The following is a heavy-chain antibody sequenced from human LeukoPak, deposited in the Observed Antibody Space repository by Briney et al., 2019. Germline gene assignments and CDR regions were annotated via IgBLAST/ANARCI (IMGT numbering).Heavy chain of an antibody. V-gene: IGHV1-18*01. CDR1: GYTFTIYG. J-gene: IGHJ4*02. D-gene: IGHD6-19*01. CDR3: GRGQWQELHDY. CDR2: ISGFNGAT. Sequence: GASVKVSCKASGYTFTIYGISWVRQAPGQGLEWMGWISGFNGATNYAQKFQGRVTMTIDTSTNTTYMDLRTVTSDDTAVYYCGRGQWQELHDYWGQGTLVIVSS.